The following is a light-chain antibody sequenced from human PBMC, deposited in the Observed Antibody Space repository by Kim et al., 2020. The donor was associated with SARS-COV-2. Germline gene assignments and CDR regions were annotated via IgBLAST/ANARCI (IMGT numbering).Light chain of an antibody. Sequence: DIQMTQSPSSLSASVGDRVTITCQASQDIRNLNWYQQKPGKAPELLIHGASNLETGVPSRFSGSGSGTNFHLTISGLQPEDFATYHGRKNDELPRTFGQGTKMDIK. CDR2: GAS. J-gene: IGKJ1*01. CDR3: RKNDELPRT. V-gene: IGKV1-33*01. CDR1: QDIRN.